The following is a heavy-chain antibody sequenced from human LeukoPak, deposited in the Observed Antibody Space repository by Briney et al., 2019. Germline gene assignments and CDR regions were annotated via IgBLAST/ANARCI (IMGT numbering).Heavy chain of an antibody. CDR3: AITSLRAGNGMDV. V-gene: IGHV4-30-4*01. D-gene: IGHD3-10*01. CDR2: IYYSGST. Sequence: TTSETLSLTCTVSGGSISSGDYYWSWIRQPPGKGLEWIGYIYYSGSTYYNPSLKSRVTISVDTSKNQFSLKLSSVTAADTAVYYCAITSLRAGNGMDVWGQGTTVTVSS. CDR1: GGSISSGDYY. J-gene: IGHJ6*02.